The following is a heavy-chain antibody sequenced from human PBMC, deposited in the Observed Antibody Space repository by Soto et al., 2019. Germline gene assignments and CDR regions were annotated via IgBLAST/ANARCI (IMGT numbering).Heavy chain of an antibody. CDR1: GYTFTSYG. D-gene: IGHD2-15*01. CDR3: ARVRIEDIVVVLAAPDY. CDR2: ISAYNGNT. Sequence: ASVKVSCKASGYTFTSYGISWVRQAPGQGLEWMGWISAYNGNTNYAQKLQGRVTMTTDTSTSTAYMELRSLRSDDTAVYYCARVRIEDIVVVLAAPDYWGQGTLVTVSS. J-gene: IGHJ4*02. V-gene: IGHV1-18*01.